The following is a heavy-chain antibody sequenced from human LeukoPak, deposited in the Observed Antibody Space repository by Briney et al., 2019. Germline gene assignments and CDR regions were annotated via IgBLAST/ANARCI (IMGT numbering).Heavy chain of an antibody. CDR3: ATLPGS. Sequence: PSETLSLTCTVSGGSIISYYWSWIRQPPGEGLEWIGYMSYNGGTRYNPSLSSRVTISVDTSKNQFSLKLRSVTAADTAVYYCATLPGSWGQGTLVTVSS. V-gene: IGHV4-59*08. D-gene: IGHD1-14*01. J-gene: IGHJ5*02. CDR2: MSYNGGT. CDR1: GGSIISYY.